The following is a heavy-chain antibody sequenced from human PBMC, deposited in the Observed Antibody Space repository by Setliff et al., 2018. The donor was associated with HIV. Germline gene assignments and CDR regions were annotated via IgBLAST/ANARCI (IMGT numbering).Heavy chain of an antibody. V-gene: IGHV1-69*05. CDR2: IIPIFGTA. Sequence: GASVKVSCKASGYTFTSYGISWVRQAPGQGLEWMGRIIPIFGTANYAQKFQGRVTITTDESTSTAYMELSSLRSEDTAVYYCAISIPPDAFDIWGQGTMVTVSS. CDR3: AISIPPDAFDI. J-gene: IGHJ3*02. CDR1: GYTFTSYG.